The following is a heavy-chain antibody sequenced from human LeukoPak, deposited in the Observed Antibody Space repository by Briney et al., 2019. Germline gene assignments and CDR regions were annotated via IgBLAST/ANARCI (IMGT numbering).Heavy chain of an antibody. J-gene: IGHJ6*03. V-gene: IGHV4-4*07. CDR3: ARDVRGSGSYLIYYMDV. CDR2: IYTSGST. CDR1: GGSISSYY. Sequence: PSETLSLTCTVSGGSISSYYWSWIRQPAGKGLKWIGRIYTSGSTNYNPSLKSRVTMSVDTSKNQFSLKLSSVTAADTAVYYCARDVRGSGSYLIYYMDVWGKGTTVTVSS. D-gene: IGHD3-10*01.